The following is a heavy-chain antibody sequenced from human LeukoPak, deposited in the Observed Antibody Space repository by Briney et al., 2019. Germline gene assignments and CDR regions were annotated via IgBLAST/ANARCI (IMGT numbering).Heavy chain of an antibody. CDR2: IHYSGTT. CDR3: ARHGGGGGLFDY. CDR1: GGSVSSGSYY. V-gene: IGHV4-61*03. J-gene: IGHJ4*02. D-gene: IGHD3-16*01. Sequence: SETLSLTCTVSGGSVSSGSYYWSWIRQPPGRRLEWIGYIHYSGTTNYNPSLKSRVTISVDTSKNHFSLNLTSVTAADTAVYYCARHGGGGGLFDYWGQGTLVTVSS.